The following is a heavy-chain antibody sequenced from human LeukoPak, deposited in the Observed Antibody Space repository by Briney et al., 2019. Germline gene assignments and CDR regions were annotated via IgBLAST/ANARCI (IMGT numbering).Heavy chain of an antibody. V-gene: IGHV1-69*13. Sequence: VKVSCKASGGTFSSYAISWVRQAPGQGLEWMGGIIPIFGTANYAQKFQGRVTITADESTSTAYMELSSLRSEDTAVYYCARVKVAVAGLNPYYFDYWGQGTLVTVSS. CDR2: IIPIFGTA. D-gene: IGHD6-19*01. CDR3: ARVKVAVAGLNPYYFDY. CDR1: GGTFSSYA. J-gene: IGHJ4*02.